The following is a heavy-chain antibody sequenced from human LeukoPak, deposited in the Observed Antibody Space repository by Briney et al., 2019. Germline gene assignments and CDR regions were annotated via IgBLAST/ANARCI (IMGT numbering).Heavy chain of an antibody. CDR1: RASISSSC. CDR2: IYTSGST. CDR3: AISPYNWNYLY. J-gene: IGHJ4*02. V-gene: IGHV4-4*09. D-gene: IGHD1-7*01. Sequence: SETLSLTCSVPRASISSSCWSWIRQPPGKGLEWIEYIYTSGSTSVNPALKSRVTISVDTSKNQFSLQLTSVTAADTAVYYCAISPYNWNYLYWGQGTLVTVSS.